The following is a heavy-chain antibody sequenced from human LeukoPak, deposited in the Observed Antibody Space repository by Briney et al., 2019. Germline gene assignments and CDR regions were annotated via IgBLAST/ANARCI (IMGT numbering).Heavy chain of an antibody. CDR1: GFTFSSYS. V-gene: IGHV3-23*01. Sequence: GGSLRLSCAASGFTFSSYSMNWVRQAPGKGLEWVSVISGSGGSTYYADSVKGRFTISRDNSMNTLYLQMNSLRAEDTAVYYCAKGQNSASGSYQYNWFDPWGQGTLVTVSS. J-gene: IGHJ5*02. CDR3: AKGQNSASGSYQYNWFDP. CDR2: ISGSGGST. D-gene: IGHD3-10*01.